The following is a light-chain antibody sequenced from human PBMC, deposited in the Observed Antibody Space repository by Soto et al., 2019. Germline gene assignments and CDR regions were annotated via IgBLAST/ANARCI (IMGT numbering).Light chain of an antibody. CDR1: SSDVGGYTY. CDR2: DVS. CDR3: SSYTSRSTLV. V-gene: IGLV2-14*01. J-gene: IGLJ2*01. Sequence: QSALTQPASVSGSPGQSTTISCTGTSSDVGGYTYVSWYQQHPGRAPKLMIYDVSNRPSGVSNRFTASKSGNTASLTISGPQAEDEADYYCSSYTSRSTLVFGGGTKLTVL.